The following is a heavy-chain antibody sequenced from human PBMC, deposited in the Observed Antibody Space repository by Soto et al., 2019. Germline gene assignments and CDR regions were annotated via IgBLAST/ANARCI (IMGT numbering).Heavy chain of an antibody. Sequence: GISVKLSCEDSGGTFSSYAISWVRQAHGQGLEWMGGTIPIFGTANYAQKFQGRVTITADESTSTAHMELSSLRSEDTAVYYCASRVGGAGTTRGYYYYGMDVWGQGTTVTVSS. CDR2: TIPIFGTA. CDR1: GGTFSSYA. CDR3: ASRVGGAGTTRGYYYYGMDV. V-gene: IGHV1-69*13. J-gene: IGHJ6*02. D-gene: IGHD1-26*01.